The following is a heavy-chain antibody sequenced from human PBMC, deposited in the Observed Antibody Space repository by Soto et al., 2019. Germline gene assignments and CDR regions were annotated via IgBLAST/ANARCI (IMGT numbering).Heavy chain of an antibody. J-gene: IGHJ4*02. Sequence: GESLKISCKVSGYSFTSYWIGWLRQRPGKGLEWMGIIYPGDSDTRYSPSFQGQVTISADKSISTAYLQWSSLKASDTAMYYCARIIAVDGWYFRYWGQGTLVTVSS. CDR3: ARIIAVDGWYFRY. CDR2: IYPGDSDT. D-gene: IGHD6-19*01. V-gene: IGHV5-51*01. CDR1: GYSFTSYW.